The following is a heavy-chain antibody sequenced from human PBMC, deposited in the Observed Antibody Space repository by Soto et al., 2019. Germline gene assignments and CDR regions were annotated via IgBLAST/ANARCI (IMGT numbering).Heavy chain of an antibody. Sequence: QVQLVQSGAEVKKPGSSVKVSCKASGGTFSSYAISWVRQAPGQGLEWMGGIIPIFGTANYAQKFQGRVTITADESTSTAYMELSSLRSEDTAVYYCARDTYYYGSWTVPRVGYYGMDVWGQGTTVTVSS. CDR1: GGTFSSYA. V-gene: IGHV1-69*01. J-gene: IGHJ6*02. D-gene: IGHD3-10*01. CDR3: ARDTYYYGSWTVPRVGYYGMDV. CDR2: IIPIFGTA.